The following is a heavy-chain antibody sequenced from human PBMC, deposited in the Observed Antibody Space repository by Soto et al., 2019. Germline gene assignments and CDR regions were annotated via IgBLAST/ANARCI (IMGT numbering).Heavy chain of an antibody. CDR1: GGSISSSSYY. V-gene: IGHV4-39*01. CDR3: ASLADSSGYPFDY. D-gene: IGHD3-22*01. Sequence: QLQLQESGPGLVKPSETLSLTCTVSGGSISSSSYYWGWIRQPPGKGLEWIGSIYYSGSTYYNPSLKSRGTLSVDTSKNQFSLKLSSVTAADTAVYYCASLADSSGYPFDYWGQGTLVTVSS. CDR2: IYYSGST. J-gene: IGHJ4*02.